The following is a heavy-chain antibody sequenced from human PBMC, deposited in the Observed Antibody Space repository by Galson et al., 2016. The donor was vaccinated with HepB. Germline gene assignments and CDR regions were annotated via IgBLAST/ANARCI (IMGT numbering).Heavy chain of an antibody. CDR1: GFTFTSYW. Sequence: QSGAEVKKPGESLKISCKGSGFTFTSYWIGWVRQMPGKGLEWMGIIYPGNSDTRYSPSFQGQVTMSADKSSSTAYLQWSSLKASDTAMYYCARLPPGAPMMCYYGMDVWGQGTTVTVSS. CDR3: ARLPPGAPMMCYYGMDV. J-gene: IGHJ6*02. CDR2: IYPGNSDT. D-gene: IGHD3-22*01. V-gene: IGHV5-51*01.